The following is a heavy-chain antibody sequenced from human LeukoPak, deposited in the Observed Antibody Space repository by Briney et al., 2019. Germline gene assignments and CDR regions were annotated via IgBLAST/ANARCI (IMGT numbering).Heavy chain of an antibody. Sequence: GGSLRLSCAASGFTFSSYAMNWVRQAPGKGLEWVSTISVSGDSTFYADSVKGRFTISRDNSKNTLYLQMNSLRAEDTAVYYCARGGSYLSAFDIWGQGTMVTVSS. V-gene: IGHV3-23*01. CDR3: ARGGSYLSAFDI. CDR2: ISVSGDST. J-gene: IGHJ3*02. CDR1: GFTFSSYA. D-gene: IGHD1-26*01.